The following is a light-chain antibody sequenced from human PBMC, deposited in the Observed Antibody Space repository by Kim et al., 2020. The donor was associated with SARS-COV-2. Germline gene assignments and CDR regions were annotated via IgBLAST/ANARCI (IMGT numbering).Light chain of an antibody. J-gene: IGKJ5*01. CDR1: QSISRW. Sequence: ASVGDKVTITCRASQSISRWLDWYQQKPGKAPNLLIYDASSLESGVPSRFSGSGSGTEFTLTISSLQPDDFATSYCQQYKSYSITFGQGTRVEIK. V-gene: IGKV1-5*01. CDR3: QQYKSYSIT. CDR2: DAS.